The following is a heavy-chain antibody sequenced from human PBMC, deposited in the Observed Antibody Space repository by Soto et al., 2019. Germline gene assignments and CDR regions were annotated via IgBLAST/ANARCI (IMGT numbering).Heavy chain of an antibody. CDR3: ARDVAYYYDSSGYYY. Sequence: PGGSLRLSCAASGFTVSSNYMSWVRQAPGKGLEWVSVIYSGGSTYYADSVKGRFTISRDNSKNTLYLQMNSLRAEDTAVYYCARDVAYYYDSSGYYYWGQGTLV. J-gene: IGHJ4*02. D-gene: IGHD3-22*01. CDR2: IYSGGST. CDR1: GFTVSSNY. V-gene: IGHV3-53*01.